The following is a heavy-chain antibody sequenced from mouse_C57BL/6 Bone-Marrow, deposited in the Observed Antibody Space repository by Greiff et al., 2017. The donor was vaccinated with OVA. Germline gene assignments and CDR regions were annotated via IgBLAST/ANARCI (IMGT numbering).Heavy chain of an antibody. CDR1: GFTFSSYA. D-gene: IGHD1-1*01. CDR3: AGGSTTVVAYYFDY. J-gene: IGHJ2*01. V-gene: IGHV5-4*03. CDR2: ISDGGSYT. Sequence: EVKLMESGGGLVKPGGSLKLSCAASGFTFSSYAMSWVRQTPEKRLEWVATISDGGSYTYYPDNVKGRFTISRDNAKNNLYLQMSHLKSEDTAMYYCAGGSTTVVAYYFDYWGQGTTLTVSS.